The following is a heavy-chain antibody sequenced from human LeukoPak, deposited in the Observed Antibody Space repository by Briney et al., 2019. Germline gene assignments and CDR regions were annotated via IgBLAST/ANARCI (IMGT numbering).Heavy chain of an antibody. Sequence: PSETLSLTCTVSGGSISSSSYYWGWIRQPPGKGLEWIGRIYTSGSTNYNPSLKSRVTIPVDTSKNQFSLKLSSVTATDTAVYYCASGRLPAAMNYWGQGTLVTVSS. CDR3: ASGRLPAAMNY. CDR2: IYTSGST. D-gene: IGHD2-2*01. V-gene: IGHV4-61*02. CDR1: GGSISSSSYY. J-gene: IGHJ4*02.